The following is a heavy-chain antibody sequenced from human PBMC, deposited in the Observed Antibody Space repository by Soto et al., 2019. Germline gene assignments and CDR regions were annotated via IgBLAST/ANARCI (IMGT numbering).Heavy chain of an antibody. CDR1: GGTFSSYA. CDR3: ARVRVDRIDY. V-gene: IGHV1-69*13. CDR2: IIPIFGTA. Sequence: SVKVSCKASGGTFSSYAISRLRQAPGQGLEWMGGIIPIFGTANYAQKFQGRVTITADESTSTAYMELSSLRSEDTAVYYCARVRVDRIDYWGQGTLVTVSS. D-gene: IGHD2-15*01. J-gene: IGHJ4*02.